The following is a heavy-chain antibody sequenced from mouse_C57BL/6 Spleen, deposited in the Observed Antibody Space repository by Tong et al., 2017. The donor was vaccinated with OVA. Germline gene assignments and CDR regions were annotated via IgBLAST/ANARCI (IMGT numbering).Heavy chain of an antibody. V-gene: IGHV1-15*01. CDR2: IDPETGGT. J-gene: IGHJ4*01. Sequence: VQLQESGAELVRPGASVTLSCKASGYTFTDYEMHWVKQTPVHGLEWIGAIDPETGGTAYNQKFKGKAILTADKSTSTAYMQLSRLTSEDSAVYFCARYDYDDAMDYRGKGTSVTVS. D-gene: IGHD2-4*01. CDR1: GYTFTDYE. CDR3: ARYDYDDAMDY.